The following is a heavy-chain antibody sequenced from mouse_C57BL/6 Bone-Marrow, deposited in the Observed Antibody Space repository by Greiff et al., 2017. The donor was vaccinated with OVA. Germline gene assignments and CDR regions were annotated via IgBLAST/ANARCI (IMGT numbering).Heavy chain of an antibody. CDR1: GIDFSRYW. D-gene: IGHD1-1*01. CDR2: INPDSSTI. CDR3: ARRRDYGSSYDAMDY. V-gene: IGHV4-1*01. J-gene: IGHJ4*01. Sequence: EVMLVESGGGLVQPGGSLKLSCAASGIDFSRYWMSWVRRAPGKGLEWIGEINPDSSTINYAPSLKDKFIISRDNATNTLYLQMSKVRSEDTALYDSARRRDYGSSYDAMDYWGQGTSVTVSS.